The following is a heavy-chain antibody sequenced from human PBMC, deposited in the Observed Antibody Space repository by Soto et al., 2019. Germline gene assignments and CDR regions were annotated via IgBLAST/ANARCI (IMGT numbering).Heavy chain of an antibody. CDR2: IKSKTDGGTT. V-gene: IGHV3-15*07. Sequence: GGSLRLSCAASGFTFSNAWMSWVRQAPGKGLEWVGRIKSKTDGGTTDYAAPVKGRFTISRDDSKNTLYLQMNSLKTEDTAVYYCTTFFLAGSYYNELYYYGMDVWGQGTTVTVSS. D-gene: IGHD3-10*01. CDR3: TTFFLAGSYYNELYYYGMDV. J-gene: IGHJ6*02. CDR1: GFTFSNAW.